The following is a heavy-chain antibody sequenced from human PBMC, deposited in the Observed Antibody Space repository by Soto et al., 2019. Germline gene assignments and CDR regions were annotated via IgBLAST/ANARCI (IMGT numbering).Heavy chain of an antibody. CDR3: VKGYWKGDV. CDR2: ISGSGGSI. Sequence: EVQLLESGGGLVQPGGSLRLSCAASGFTFSTYAMNWVRQAPGNGLEWVSAISGSGGSIHYADSVKGRFTISRDNSKNTLYLQMNRLRDEDTAVDHCVKGYWKGDVWGQGTTVTVYS. CDR1: GFTFSTYA. D-gene: IGHD1-1*01. J-gene: IGHJ6*02. V-gene: IGHV3-23*01.